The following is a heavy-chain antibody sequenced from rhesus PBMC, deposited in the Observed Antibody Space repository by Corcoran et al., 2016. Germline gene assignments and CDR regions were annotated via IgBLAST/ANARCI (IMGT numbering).Heavy chain of an antibody. CDR1: GYSISSGYY. CDR2: ISVSIGST. J-gene: IGHJ3*01. CDR3: ARLSEGRAFDF. Sequence: QVQLQESGPGLVKPSETLSLTYTVSGYSISSGYYWGWIRQPPGKGLEYFGYISVSIGSTYYNPSLKSRVTISKDTSKNQFSLTLNSMTAADTAVYYCARLSEGRAFDFWGQGLRVTVSS. V-gene: IGHV4-99*01.